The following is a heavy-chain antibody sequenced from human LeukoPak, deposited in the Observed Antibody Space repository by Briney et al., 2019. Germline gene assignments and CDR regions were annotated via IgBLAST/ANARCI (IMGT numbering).Heavy chain of an antibody. V-gene: IGHV1-2*02. D-gene: IGHD6-6*01. CDR1: GYTFTGYY. CDR2: INSNNGGT. CDR3: ARVGQLVNDAFDI. Sequence: ASVKVSCKASGYTFTGYYMHWVRQAPGQGLEWMGWINSNNGGTNYAQKFQGRVTMTRDASIATAYMDLTRLTSDDTAVYSCARVGQLVNDAFDIWGQGTLVTVSS. J-gene: IGHJ3*02.